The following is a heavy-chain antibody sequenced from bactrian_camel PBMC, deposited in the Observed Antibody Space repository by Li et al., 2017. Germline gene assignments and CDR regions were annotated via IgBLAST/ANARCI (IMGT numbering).Heavy chain of an antibody. CDR2: IDSGGFT. V-gene: IGHV3S55*01. D-gene: IGHD6*01. CDR3: AASRRQGWYASLTASDYTT. J-gene: IGHJ4*01. CDR1: GFSARSYC. Sequence: HVQLVESEGGSVKSGGSLRLSCVASGFSARSYCMAWFRQAPGKEREGVAAIDSGGFTNYIDSVKGRFTISRENAKNTLYLQMNSLNPEDTAMYYCAASRRQGWYASLTASDYTTGVRGPRSPSP.